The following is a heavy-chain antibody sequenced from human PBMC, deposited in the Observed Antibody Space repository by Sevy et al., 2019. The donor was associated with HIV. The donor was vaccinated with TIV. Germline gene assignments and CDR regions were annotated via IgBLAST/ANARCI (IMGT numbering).Heavy chain of an antibody. D-gene: IGHD3-22*01. J-gene: IGHJ4*02. V-gene: IGHV4-59*01. CDR1: GGSISSYC. CDR3: ASGGRHYYDSSGYYEFGTFDY. CDR2: IYHSGST. Sequence: SETLSLTCTVSGGSISSYCWSWIRQPPGKGLEWIGYIYHSGSTNYNPSLKSRVTISVDTSKNQFSLKLSSVTAADTAVYYCASGGRHYYDSSGYYEFGTFDYWGQGTLVTVSS.